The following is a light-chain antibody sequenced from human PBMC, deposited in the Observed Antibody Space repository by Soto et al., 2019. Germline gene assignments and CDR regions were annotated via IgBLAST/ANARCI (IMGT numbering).Light chain of an antibody. Sequence: EIVMTQSPATLSVSPGQRASLSCRASQGVGSTLAWYQQKPGQTPRLLIYDAYIRATGVPARFSGSGSGTDFTLTINSLQSEDFAVYCCQHYHSWPLTFGGGTKVDIK. J-gene: IGKJ4*01. V-gene: IGKV3-15*01. CDR1: QGVGST. CDR2: DAY. CDR3: QHYHSWPLT.